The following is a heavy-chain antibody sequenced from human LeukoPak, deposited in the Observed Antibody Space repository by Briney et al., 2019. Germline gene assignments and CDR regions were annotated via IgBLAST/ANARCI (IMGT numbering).Heavy chain of an antibody. CDR3: AREVSRGYTLHFDC. D-gene: IGHD3-22*01. CDR1: GFTFSSFA. J-gene: IGHJ4*02. V-gene: IGHV3-21*01. CDR2: ISSSSSYI. Sequence: GGSLRLSCAASGFTFSSFAMSWVRQAPGKGLEWVSSISSSSSYIYYADSVKGRFTISRDDAKNSLYLQMNSLRAEDTAVYYCAREVSRGYTLHFDCWGQGTLVTVSS.